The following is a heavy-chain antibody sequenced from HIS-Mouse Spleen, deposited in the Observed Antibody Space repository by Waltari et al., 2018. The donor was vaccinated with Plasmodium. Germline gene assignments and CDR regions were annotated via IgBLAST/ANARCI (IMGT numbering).Heavy chain of an antibody. CDR1: GFTLSSYW. V-gene: IGHV3-7*01. J-gene: IGHJ2*01. Sequence: EVQLVESGGGLVQPGGSLRLSCAASGFTLSSYWMSWVSQAPGKGLEWVANIKQDGSEKYYVDSVKGRFTISRDNAKNSLYLQMNSLRAEDTAVYYCASSWYWYFDLWGRGTLVTVSS. D-gene: IGHD6-13*01. CDR2: IKQDGSEK. CDR3: ASSWYWYFDL.